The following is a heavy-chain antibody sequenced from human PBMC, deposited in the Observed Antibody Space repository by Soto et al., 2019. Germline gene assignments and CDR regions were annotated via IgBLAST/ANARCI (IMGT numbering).Heavy chain of an antibody. Sequence: GGSLRLSCAASGFTFSSYAMSWVRQAPGKGLEWVSAISGSGGSTYYADSVKGRFTISRDNSKNTLYLQMNSLRAEDTAVYYCAKDSHMITFGGVIVNWFDPWGQGTLVTVSS. CDR3: AKDSHMITFGGVIVNWFDP. V-gene: IGHV3-23*01. CDR2: ISGSGGST. J-gene: IGHJ5*02. CDR1: GFTFSSYA. D-gene: IGHD3-16*02.